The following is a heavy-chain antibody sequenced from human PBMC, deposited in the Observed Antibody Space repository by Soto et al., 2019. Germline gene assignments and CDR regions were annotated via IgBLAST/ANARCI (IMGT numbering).Heavy chain of an antibody. D-gene: IGHD5-18*01. V-gene: IGHV1-69*13. CDR2: IIPIFGTA. CDR1: GGTFSSYA. CDR3: ARDGFYAGSGRYSYGYSPPRYYAMDV. Sequence: SVKVSCKASGGTFSSYAISWVRQAPGQGLEWMGGIIPIFGTANYAQKFQGRITITADESTSTAYMELSSLRSEDTAVYYCARDGFYAGSGRYSYGYSPPRYYAMDVWG. J-gene: IGHJ6*02.